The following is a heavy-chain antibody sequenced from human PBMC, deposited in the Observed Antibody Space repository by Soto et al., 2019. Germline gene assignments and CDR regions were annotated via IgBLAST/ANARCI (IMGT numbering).Heavy chain of an antibody. CDR3: ARGILAAALMWFAP. D-gene: IGHD6-13*01. V-gene: IGHV1-69*13. CDR1: GGTFSSYA. J-gene: IGHJ5*02. CDR2: IIPIFGTA. Sequence: GASVKVSCKAPGGTFSSYAISWVRQAPGQGLEWMGGIIPIFGTANYAQKFQGRVTITANESTSTAYMELSSLRSEDTAVYYCARGILAAALMWFAPGGKGTLVTV.